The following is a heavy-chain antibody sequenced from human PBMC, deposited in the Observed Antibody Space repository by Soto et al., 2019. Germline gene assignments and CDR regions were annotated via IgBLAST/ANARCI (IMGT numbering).Heavy chain of an antibody. V-gene: IGHV1-24*01. J-gene: IGHJ6*02. CDR1: GYTLTELS. D-gene: IGHD3-16*01. Sequence: ASVKVYCKVSGYTLTELSMHWVRQAPGKGLEWMGGFDPEDGETIYAQKFQGRVTMTEDTSTDTAYMELSSLRSEDTAVYYCATDGDYYYGMDVWGQGTTVTVSS. CDR2: FDPEDGET. CDR3: ATDGDYYYGMDV.